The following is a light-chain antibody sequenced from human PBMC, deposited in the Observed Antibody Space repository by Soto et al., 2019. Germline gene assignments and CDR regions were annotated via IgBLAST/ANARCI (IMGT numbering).Light chain of an antibody. CDR1: QSVSSSF. V-gene: IGKV3-20*01. CDR3: QQYDSSLT. CDR2: GAS. Sequence: DIVLTQSPASLSLPPGERATLSCRASQSVSSSFLAWYQQKPGQAPRLLIYGASRRATGIAERFTGSGSGTDFTLTISRLEPEDFAVYYCQQYDSSLTFGLGTKVEI. J-gene: IGKJ1*01.